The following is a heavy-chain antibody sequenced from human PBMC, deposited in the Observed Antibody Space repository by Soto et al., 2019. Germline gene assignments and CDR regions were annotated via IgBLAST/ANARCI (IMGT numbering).Heavy chain of an antibody. CDR2: IRSKAYGGTT. CDR1: GFTFGDDA. D-gene: IGHD3-10*01. Sequence: SLRLSCTASGFTFGDDAMSWFRQAPGKGLEWVGFIRSKAYGGTTEYAASVKGRFTISRDDSNSIAYLQMNSLKTGDTEENYWSKDRRPLFFYYRRGYFGSPPPDAFDIWGQGTMVTVSS. CDR3: SKDRRPLFFYYRRGYFGSPPPDAFDI. J-gene: IGHJ3*02. V-gene: IGHV3-49*03.